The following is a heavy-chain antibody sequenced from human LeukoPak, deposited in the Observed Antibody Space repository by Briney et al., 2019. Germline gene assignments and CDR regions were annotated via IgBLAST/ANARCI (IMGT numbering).Heavy chain of an antibody. CDR1: GFTFSSYA. Sequence: GGSLRLSCAASGFTFSSYAMHWVRQAPGKGLEWVAVISYDGSNKYYADSVKGRFTISRDNSKNTLYLQMNSLRVEDTAVYYCARDAGDGYNLGYWGQGTLVTASS. J-gene: IGHJ4*02. V-gene: IGHV3-30*04. D-gene: IGHD5-24*01. CDR3: ARDAGDGYNLGY. CDR2: ISYDGSNK.